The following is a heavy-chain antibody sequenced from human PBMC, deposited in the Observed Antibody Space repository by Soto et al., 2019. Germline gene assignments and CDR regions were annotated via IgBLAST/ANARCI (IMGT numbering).Heavy chain of an antibody. CDR1: GGSISSYY. J-gene: IGHJ5*02. CDR3: ARDDRYCSGGSCYRWFDP. CDR2: IYYSGST. Sequence: SETLSLTCTVSGGSISSYYWSWIRQPPGKGLEWIGYIYYSGSTNYNPSLKSRVTISVDTSKNQFSLKLSSVTAADTAVYYCARDDRYCSGGSCYRWFDPWGQGTLVTVSS. D-gene: IGHD2-15*01. V-gene: IGHV4-59*01.